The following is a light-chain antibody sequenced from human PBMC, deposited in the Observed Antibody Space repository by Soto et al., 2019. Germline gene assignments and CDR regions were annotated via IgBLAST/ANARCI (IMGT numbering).Light chain of an antibody. CDR3: CSYAGSSTDYV. CDR1: SSDVGSYNL. Sequence: QSVLTQPASVSGSPGQSITISCTGTSSDVGSYNLVSWYQQHPGKAPKLMIYGVSKRPSGVSNRFSGSKSGNTASLTISGLQAEDEADYYCCSYAGSSTDYVFGTGTQLTVL. J-gene: IGLJ1*01. V-gene: IGLV2-23*02. CDR2: GVS.